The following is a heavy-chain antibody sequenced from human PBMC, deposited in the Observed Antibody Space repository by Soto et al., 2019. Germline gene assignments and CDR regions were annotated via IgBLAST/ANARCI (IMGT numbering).Heavy chain of an antibody. CDR2: IIPILSTT. CDR3: ARYYRDGYKKRYFDY. Sequence: QVQLVQSGAEVKKPGSSVKVSCKASGGTFSSQSITWVRQAPGQGLEWMGEIIPILSTTNYAQNFQGRVTITADESTTKAYMELSNLRSEDTAVYYCARYYRDGYKKRYFDYWGQGTLVTVSS. J-gene: IGHJ4*02. D-gene: IGHD6-25*01. V-gene: IGHV1-69*12. CDR1: GGTFSSQS.